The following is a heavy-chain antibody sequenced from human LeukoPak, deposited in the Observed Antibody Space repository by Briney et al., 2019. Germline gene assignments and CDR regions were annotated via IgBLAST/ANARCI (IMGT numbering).Heavy chain of an antibody. J-gene: IGHJ5*02. CDR3: ARRPMVVVVAATGWFDP. CDR1: GGPLSSSSYY. D-gene: IGHD2-15*01. V-gene: IGHV4-39*07. CDR2: IYYSGST. Sequence: PSETLSLPCTVSGGPLSSSSYYWRRIRQPPGKGLERIGSIYYSGSTYYNPSLKSRVTISVDMSKNQFSLKLSSVTAADTAVYYCARRPMVVVVAATGWFDPWGQGTLVTVSS.